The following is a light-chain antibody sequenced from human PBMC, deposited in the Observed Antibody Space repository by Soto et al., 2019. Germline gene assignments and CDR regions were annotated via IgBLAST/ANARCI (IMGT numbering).Light chain of an antibody. CDR1: QAISNF. V-gene: IGKV1-27*01. CDR3: QNAHCAPCT. J-gene: IGKJ1*01. CDR2: GAS. Sequence: IQMTQSPSTLSASVGDRVTITSRASQAISNFLAWYQQKPGKVPKILMYGASTLPSGVPSRFSGSGSGTDFTLTISRLQPEDVATYYCQNAHCAPCTFGHGTKVASK.